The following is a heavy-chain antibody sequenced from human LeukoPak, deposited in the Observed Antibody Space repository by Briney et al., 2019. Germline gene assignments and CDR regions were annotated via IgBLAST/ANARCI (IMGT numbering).Heavy chain of an antibody. Sequence: SSQTLSLTCTVSGGSISSGGYYWSWIRQHPGKGLEWIGYIYYSGSTDYNPSLKSRVTISVDTSKNQFSLKLSSVTAADTAAYYCARAVGYTAMVYFDYWGQGTLVTVSS. J-gene: IGHJ4*02. V-gene: IGHV4-31*03. CDR1: GGSISSGGYY. CDR3: ARAVGYTAMVYFDY. CDR2: IYYSGST. D-gene: IGHD5-18*01.